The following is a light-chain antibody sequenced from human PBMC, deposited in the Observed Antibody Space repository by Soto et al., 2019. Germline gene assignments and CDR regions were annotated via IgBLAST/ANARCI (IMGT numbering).Light chain of an antibody. CDR1: QSVSGN. Sequence: EIVMTHSPATLSVYPWEIATLSCRASQSVSGNLAWYQQKPGQTPRLLIYDASNRATGIPARSSGSGSGTDFTLTISSLEPEDFAVYYCQQRCNWRWTFGQGTKVDIK. CDR3: QQRCNWRWT. J-gene: IGKJ1*01. CDR2: DAS. V-gene: IGKV3-11*01.